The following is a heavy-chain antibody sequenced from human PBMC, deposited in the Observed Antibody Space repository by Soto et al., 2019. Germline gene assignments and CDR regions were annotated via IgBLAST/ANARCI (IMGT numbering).Heavy chain of an antibody. J-gene: IGHJ5*02. V-gene: IGHV1-69*01. D-gene: IGHD3-16*01. CDR2: IIPIFGTA. CDR3: ARFGSLGLIRGAGHGDWFDP. CDR1: GGTFSSYA. Sequence: QVQLVQSGAEVKKPGSSVKVSCKASGGTFSSYAISWVRQAPGQGLEWMGGIIPIFGTANYAQKFQGRVTITADESTSTAYMELSSLRSEDTAVYYCARFGSLGLIRGAGHGDWFDPWGQGTLVTVSS.